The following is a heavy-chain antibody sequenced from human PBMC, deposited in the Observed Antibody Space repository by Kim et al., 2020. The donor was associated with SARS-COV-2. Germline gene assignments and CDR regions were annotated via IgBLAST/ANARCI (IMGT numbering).Heavy chain of an antibody. Sequence: AASVKGRVTISRDNSKNTLYLQMNSLRAEDTAVYYCARPRSGSYYDAFDIWGQGTMVTVSS. V-gene: IGHV3-30*01. J-gene: IGHJ3*02. D-gene: IGHD1-26*01. CDR3: ARPRSGSYYDAFDI.